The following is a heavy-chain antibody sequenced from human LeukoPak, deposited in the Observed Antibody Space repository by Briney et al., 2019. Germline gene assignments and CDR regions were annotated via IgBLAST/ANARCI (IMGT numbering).Heavy chain of an antibody. CDR2: INHSGST. CDR3: ARVGCSSTSCYPYYYYGMDV. D-gene: IGHD2-2*01. Sequence: PSETLSLTCAVYSGSFSGCYGSWTRQPPGKGLEWIGEINHSGSTNYNPSLKSRVTISVDTSKNQFSLTLSSVTAADTAVYYCARVGCSSTSCYPYYYYGMDVWGQGTTVTVSS. V-gene: IGHV4-34*01. J-gene: IGHJ6*02. CDR1: SGSFSGCY.